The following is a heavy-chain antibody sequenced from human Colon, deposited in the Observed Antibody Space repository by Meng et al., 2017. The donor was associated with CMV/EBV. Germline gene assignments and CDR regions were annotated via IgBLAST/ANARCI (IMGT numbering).Heavy chain of an antibody. D-gene: IGHD2-8*02. J-gene: IGHJ5*02. CDR1: GYTLTSYY. Sequence: ASVKVSCKASGYTLTSYYIHWVRQSPGQGLEWMGTINPSVGTNSHGQKFQGRVTLTRDTSTSTVYMELSSLRSEDTALYYCARGHSAGGESPLDPWGQGTLVTVSS. CDR2: INPSVGTN. V-gene: IGHV1-46*01. CDR3: ARGHSAGGESPLDP.